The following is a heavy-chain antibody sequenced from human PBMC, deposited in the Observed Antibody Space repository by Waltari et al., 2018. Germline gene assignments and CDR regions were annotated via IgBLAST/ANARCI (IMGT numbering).Heavy chain of an antibody. D-gene: IGHD3-22*01. CDR1: GYTFTGYY. CDR2: INPNSGGT. Sequence: QVQLVQSGAKVKKPGASVKVSCKASGYTFTGYYMHWVRQAPGQGLEWMGRINPNSGGTNYAQKFQGRVTMTRDTSISTAYMELSRLRSDDTAVYYCAKAPSPHSSGYPIDYWGQGTLVTVSS. J-gene: IGHJ4*02. CDR3: AKAPSPHSSGYPIDY. V-gene: IGHV1-2*06.